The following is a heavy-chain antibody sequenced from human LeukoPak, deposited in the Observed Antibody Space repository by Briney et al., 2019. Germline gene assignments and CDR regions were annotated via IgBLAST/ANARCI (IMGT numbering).Heavy chain of an antibody. CDR1: GLTFNDYY. CDR3: ATDGAGFDT. V-gene: IGHV3-11*01. CDR2: INIGGTNT. J-gene: IGHJ5*02. Sequence: GGSLRLSCAASGLTFNDYYMSWIRQAPGKGLEWLSYINIGGTNTHYADSVKGRFTISRDNAKKSLYLEMNNLRAEDTAVYYCATDGAGFDTWGQGVLVTVSS.